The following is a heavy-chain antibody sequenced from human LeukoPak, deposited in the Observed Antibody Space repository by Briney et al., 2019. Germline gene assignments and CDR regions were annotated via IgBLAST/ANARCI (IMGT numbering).Heavy chain of an antibody. CDR3: ASNTPSYYYDSSGYADY. Sequence: ASVKVSCKASGYTFTSYYMHWVRQAPGQGLEWMGGIIPIFGTANYAQKFQGRVTITTDESTSTAYMELSSLRSEDTAVYYCASNTPSYYYDSSGYADYWGQGTLVTVSS. J-gene: IGHJ4*02. V-gene: IGHV1-69*05. CDR1: GYTFTSYY. CDR2: IIPIFGTA. D-gene: IGHD3-22*01.